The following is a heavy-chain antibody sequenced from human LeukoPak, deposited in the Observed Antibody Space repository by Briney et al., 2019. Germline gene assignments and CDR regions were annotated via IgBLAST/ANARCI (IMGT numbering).Heavy chain of an antibody. D-gene: IGHD3-22*01. CDR3: AKSQQLSGFPFDF. CDR1: SRSA. V-gene: IGHV3-23*01. Sequence: GESLRLSCPAFSRSAMSWVRQAPGKGLEWVSAISGSGETSYHANSVEGRFTISRDNSSTLYLQMNSLREDDTAIYYCAKSQQLSGFPFDFWGQGTLVIVSS. CDR2: ISGSGETS. J-gene: IGHJ4*02.